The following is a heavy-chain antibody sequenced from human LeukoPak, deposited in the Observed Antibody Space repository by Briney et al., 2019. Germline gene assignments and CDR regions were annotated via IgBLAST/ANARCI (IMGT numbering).Heavy chain of an antibody. CDR2: VESKTHGETT. CDR3: ATGPRNAFDI. Sequence: AASAFTFFDAWMSWVRQAPGKGLEWVGHVESKTHGETTDYGAPVKGRFTISRDDSKNTVYLQMNSLKIEDTAMYFCATGPRNAFDIWGQGTMVTVSS. J-gene: IGHJ3*02. V-gene: IGHV3-15*04. CDR1: AFTFFDAW.